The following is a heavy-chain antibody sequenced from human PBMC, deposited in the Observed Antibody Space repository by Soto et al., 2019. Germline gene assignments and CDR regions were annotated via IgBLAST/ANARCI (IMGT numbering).Heavy chain of an antibody. J-gene: IGHJ4*02. CDR3: ARGATVTQYDY. Sequence: QVQLQESGPGLVKPSETLSLTCSVSGVSVSSGWFYWAWIRQPPGKGLEWIGFGSNSGTTNYKPSLKSRVTISVHTSRSHISLKVNSLTAADTAVYYCARGATVTQYDYWGQGTQVTVSS. D-gene: IGHD4-17*01. CDR1: GVSVSSGWFY. CDR2: GSNSGTT. V-gene: IGHV4-61*03.